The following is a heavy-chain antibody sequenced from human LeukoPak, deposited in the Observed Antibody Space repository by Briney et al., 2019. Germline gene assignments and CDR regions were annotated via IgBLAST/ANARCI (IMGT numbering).Heavy chain of an antibody. J-gene: IGHJ3*02. V-gene: IGHV3-53*01. CDR3: ARCIAGFDAFDI. D-gene: IGHD6-13*01. Sequence: GGSLRLSCSASGFTFSSYAMHWVRQAPGKGLEWVSVIYSGGSTYYADSVKGRFTISRDNSKNTLYLQMNSLRAEDTAVYYCARCIAGFDAFDIWGQGTMVTVSS. CDR1: GFTFSSYA. CDR2: IYSGGST.